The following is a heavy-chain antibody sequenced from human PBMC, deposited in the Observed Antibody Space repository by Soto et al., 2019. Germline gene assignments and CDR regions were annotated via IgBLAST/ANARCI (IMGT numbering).Heavy chain of an antibody. D-gene: IGHD1-26*01. CDR2: IYYSGTTT. J-gene: IGHJ4*02. V-gene: IGHV4-59*08. Sequence: SETLSLTCPVSGGSISSYYLTWIRQPPGKGLEWMGYIYYSGTTTNYNPSLKSRVTLSVDTSKNQFSLKLSSVTAADTAVYYCARLGGSYAVPHFDYWGQGTLVTVSS. CDR3: ARLGGSYAVPHFDY. CDR1: GGSISSYY.